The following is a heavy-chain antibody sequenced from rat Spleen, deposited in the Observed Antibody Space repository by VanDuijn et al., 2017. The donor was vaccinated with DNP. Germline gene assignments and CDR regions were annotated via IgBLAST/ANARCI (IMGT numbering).Heavy chain of an antibody. V-gene: IGHV5S10*01. D-gene: IGHD1-1*01. J-gene: IGHJ2*01. CDR2: ITYSDSTT. CDR3: TTEDSSRCFDY. CDR1: GFTFSDYG. Sequence: EVQLVESGGGVVQSGRSLKVSCAASGFTFSDYGMAWVRQATKKGLEWVASITYSDSTTYYRDSVKGRFTVSRDNEKSTLYLEMDSLRSEDTATYYCTTEDSSRCFDYWGQGVMVTVSS.